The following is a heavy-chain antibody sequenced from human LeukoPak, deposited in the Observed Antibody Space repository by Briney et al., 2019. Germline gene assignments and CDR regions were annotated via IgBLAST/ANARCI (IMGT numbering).Heavy chain of an antibody. CDR1: GFTFSSYA. J-gene: IGHJ4*02. CDR3: AKDAKDY. Sequence: GGSLRLSCAASGFTFSSYAMHWVRQAPGKGLEWVAVISYDGSNKYYADSVKGRFTISRDNSKNTLYLQMNSLRAEDTAVYYCAKDAKDYWGQGTLVTVSS. V-gene: IGHV3-30-3*01. D-gene: IGHD4/OR15-4a*01. CDR2: ISYDGSNK.